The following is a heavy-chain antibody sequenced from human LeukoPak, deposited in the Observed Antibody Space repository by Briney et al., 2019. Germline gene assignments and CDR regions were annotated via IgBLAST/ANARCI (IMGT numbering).Heavy chain of an antibody. CDR3: ARDNSSGWYSDY. J-gene: IGHJ4*02. CDR2: IYSGGST. CDR1: GFTVSSNY. V-gene: IGHV3-53*01. Sequence: GGSLRLSCAASGFTVSSNYMSWVRQAPGKGLGWVSVIYSGGSTYYADSVKGRFTISRGNSKNTLYLQMNSLRAEDTAVYYCARDNSSGWYSDYWGQVTLVTVSS. D-gene: IGHD6-19*01.